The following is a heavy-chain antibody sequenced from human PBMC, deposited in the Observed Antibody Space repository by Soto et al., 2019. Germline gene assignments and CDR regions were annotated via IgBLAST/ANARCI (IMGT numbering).Heavy chain of an antibody. D-gene: IGHD6-13*01. V-gene: IGHV4-39*01. J-gene: IGHJ6*02. Sequence: SETLSLTCTGSCGSISSSSYYWGWIRQPPGKGLEWIGSIYYSGSTYYNPSLKSRVTISVDTSKNQFSLKLSSVTAADTAVYYCARHTYSSSWYLNYYYGMDVWGQGTTVTVSS. CDR3: ARHTYSSSWYLNYYYGMDV. CDR1: CGSISSSSYY. CDR2: IYYSGST.